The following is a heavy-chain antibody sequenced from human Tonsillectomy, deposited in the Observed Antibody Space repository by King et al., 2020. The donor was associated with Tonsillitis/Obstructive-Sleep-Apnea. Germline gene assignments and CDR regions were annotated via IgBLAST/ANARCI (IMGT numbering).Heavy chain of an antibody. D-gene: IGHD7-27*01. CDR2: ISDSGST. Sequence: QVQLQESGPGLVKSSETLSLTGTVSGGSISSFYWSWVRQPPGKGLAWIGYISDSGSTDYNPSLKSRVTISLDTSKNQFSLKVNSVTAADTAVYYCARGNWGVRDGWGQGTTVTVSS. J-gene: IGHJ6*02. V-gene: IGHV4-59*01. CDR1: GGSISSFY. CDR3: ARGNWGVRDG.